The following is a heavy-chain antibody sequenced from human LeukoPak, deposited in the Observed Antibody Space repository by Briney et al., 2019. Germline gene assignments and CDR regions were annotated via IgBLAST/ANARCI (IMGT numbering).Heavy chain of an antibody. J-gene: IGHJ4*02. CDR2: ISAYNGNT. CDR3: ARDSVWFGELSPLDY. V-gene: IGHV1-18*04. Sequence: ASVEVSCKASGYTFTSYGISWVRQAPGQGLEWMGWISAYNGNTNYAQKLQGRVTMTTDTSTSTAYMELRSLRSDDTAVYYCARDSVWFGELSPLDYWGQGTLVTVSS. CDR1: GYTFTSYG. D-gene: IGHD3-10*01.